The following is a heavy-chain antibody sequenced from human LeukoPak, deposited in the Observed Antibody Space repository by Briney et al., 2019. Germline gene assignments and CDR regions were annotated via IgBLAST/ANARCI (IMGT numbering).Heavy chain of an antibody. D-gene: IGHD4-17*01. Sequence: PSETLSLTCTVSGGSISGFYWSWIRQPAGKGLEWIGRINPSGGTNYNPSLKSRVTMSTDTSSSKFSLNLRSVTAADTAVYYCAREYGDLDYWGRGTLVTVSS. V-gene: IGHV4-4*07. CDR3: AREYGDLDY. J-gene: IGHJ4*02. CDR2: INPSGGT. CDR1: GGSISGFY.